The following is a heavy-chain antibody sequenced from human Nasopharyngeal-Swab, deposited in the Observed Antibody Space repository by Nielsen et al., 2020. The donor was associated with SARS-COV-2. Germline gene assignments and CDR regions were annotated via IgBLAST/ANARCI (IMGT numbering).Heavy chain of an antibody. V-gene: IGHV4-59*02. CDR1: GGPVSRYS. CDR2: VYNIDTT. CDR3: ARVRGMYSSDWAYFFDD. Sequence: LSCTVSGGPVSRYSWTWIRQSPGGGLEWIGYVYNIDTTNYNPSLDSRVTLLVDTSKNQFSLKLRSVTAADTAVYYCARVRGMYSSDWAYFFDDWGQGILVTVSS. D-gene: IGHD6-19*01. J-gene: IGHJ4*02.